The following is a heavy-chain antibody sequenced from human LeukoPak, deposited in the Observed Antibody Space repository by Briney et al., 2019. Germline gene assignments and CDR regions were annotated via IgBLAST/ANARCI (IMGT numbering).Heavy chain of an antibody. CDR1: GYTFTCYY. V-gene: IGHV1-2*02. D-gene: IGHD6-13*01. J-gene: IGHJ6*02. CDR2: INPNSGGT. Sequence: AAVKVSCKASGYTFTCYYMHWVRQAPGQGLEWMGWINPNSGGTNYAQKFQGRVTMTRATSISTAYMELSRLRSDDTAVYYCARDRLLAAAGGYYYYGMDVWGQGTTVTVSS. CDR3: ARDRLLAAAGGYYYYGMDV.